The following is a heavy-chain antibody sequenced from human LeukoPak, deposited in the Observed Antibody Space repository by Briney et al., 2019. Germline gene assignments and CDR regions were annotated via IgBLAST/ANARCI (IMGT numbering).Heavy chain of an antibody. CDR1: GFTFTSYT. D-gene: IGHD3-10*01. CDR3: ARGGPGNYYYYMDV. V-gene: IGHV3-21*01. J-gene: IGHJ6*03. Sequence: GGSLRLSCAASGFTFTSYTMNWVRQAPGKGLGWVSSISSTGTYKYYADSVKGRFTISRDNAKNSLYLRMNSLRAEDTAVYYCARGGPGNYYYYMDVWGKGTTVTVSS. CDR2: ISSTGTYK.